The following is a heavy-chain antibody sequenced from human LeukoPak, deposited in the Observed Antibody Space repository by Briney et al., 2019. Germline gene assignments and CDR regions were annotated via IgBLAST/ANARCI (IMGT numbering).Heavy chain of an antibody. V-gene: IGHV4-34*01. Sequence: ETLSLXCAVYGGSFSGYYWSWIRQPPGKGLEWIGEISHSGSTNYNPSLKSRVTISVDTSKNKFSLKLSSVTAADTAVYYCAXDGXRFDWADYYFDYWGQGTLVTVSS. CDR2: ISHSGST. D-gene: IGHD3-9*01. J-gene: IGHJ4*02. CDR3: AXDGXRFDWADYYFDY. CDR1: GGSFSGYY.